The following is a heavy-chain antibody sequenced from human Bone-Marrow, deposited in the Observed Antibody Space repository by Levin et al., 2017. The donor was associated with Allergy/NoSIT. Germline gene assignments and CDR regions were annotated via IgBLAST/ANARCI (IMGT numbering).Heavy chain of an antibody. CDR3: AGQPLYCSGSSGNYFDY. Sequence: GASVKVSCRGSGYTFTNYWIAWVRQMPGKGLEWMGIIFPGASDTRESPSFQGQVTLSVERSIHTAYLHWSSLRASDTAMYYCAGQPLYCSGSSGNYFDYWGQGTLVTVSS. CDR1: GYTFTNYW. V-gene: IGHV5-51*01. CDR2: IFPGASDT. D-gene: IGHD2-15*01. J-gene: IGHJ4*02.